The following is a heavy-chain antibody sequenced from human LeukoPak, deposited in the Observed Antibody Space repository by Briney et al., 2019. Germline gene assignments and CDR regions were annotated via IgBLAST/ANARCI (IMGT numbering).Heavy chain of an antibody. J-gene: IGHJ6*02. CDR3: ARGPPPYIQLRSAYYYYGMDV. Sequence: SETLSLTCAVYGGSFSGYYWSWIRQPPGKGLEWIGEINHSGNTNYNPSLKSRVTISVDTSKNQFSLKLSSVTAADTAMYYCARGPPPYIQLRSAYYYYGMDVWGQGTTVTVSS. D-gene: IGHD5-18*01. V-gene: IGHV4-34*01. CDR2: INHSGNT. CDR1: GGSFSGYY.